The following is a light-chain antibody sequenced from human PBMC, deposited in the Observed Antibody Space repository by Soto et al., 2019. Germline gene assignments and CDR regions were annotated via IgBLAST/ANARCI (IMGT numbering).Light chain of an antibody. V-gene: IGLV9-49*01. Sequence: QSVLTKPPSASASLGASVTLTCTLSSGYSNYKVDWYQQRPVKGPRFVMRVGTGGIVGSKGDGIPDRFSVLGSGLNRYLTIKNIQEEDESDYHCGADHGSGSNFVVVFGGGTQLTVL. J-gene: IGLJ2*01. CDR3: GADHGSGSNFVVV. CDR2: VGTGGIVG. CDR1: SGYSNYK.